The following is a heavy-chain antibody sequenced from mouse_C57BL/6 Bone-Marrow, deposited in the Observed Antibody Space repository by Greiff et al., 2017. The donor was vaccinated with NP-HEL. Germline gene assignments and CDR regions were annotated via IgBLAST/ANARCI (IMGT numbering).Heavy chain of an antibody. CDR1: GFTFSSYG. CDR2: ISSGGSCT. Sequence: EVMLVESGGDLVKPGGSLKLSCAASGFTFSSYGMSWVRQTPDKRLEWVATISSGGSCTYYPDSVKGRFTISRDNAKNTLYLQMSSLKSEDTAMYYCARHRAMITTVDYWGQGTTLTVSS. CDR3: ARHRAMITTVDY. D-gene: IGHD2-4*01. V-gene: IGHV5-6*01. J-gene: IGHJ2*01.